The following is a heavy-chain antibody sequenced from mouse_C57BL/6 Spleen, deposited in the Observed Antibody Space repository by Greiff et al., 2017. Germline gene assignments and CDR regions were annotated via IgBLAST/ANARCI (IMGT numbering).Heavy chain of an antibody. V-gene: IGHV14-4*01. CDR2: IDPENGDT. CDR3: TRTMVTGY. Sequence: EVQLQQSGAELVRPGASVKLSCTASGFNIKDDYMHWVKQRPEQGLEWIGWIDPENGDTEYASKFQGKATITADTSSNTAYLQLSSLTSEDTAVYYCTRTMVTGYWGQGTTLTVSS. J-gene: IGHJ2*01. CDR1: GFNIKDDY. D-gene: IGHD2-2*01.